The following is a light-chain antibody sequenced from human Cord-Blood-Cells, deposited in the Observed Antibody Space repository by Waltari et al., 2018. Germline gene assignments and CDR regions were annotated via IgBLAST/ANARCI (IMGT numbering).Light chain of an antibody. CDR2: AAS. Sequence: AIRMTQSPSSLSASTGDRVTITRRASQCISSYLAWYQQKPGKAHKLLIYAASTLQSGVPSRFSGSGSGTDFTLTISCLQSEDFATYYCQQYYSYPRTFGQGTKVEIK. J-gene: IGKJ1*01. CDR1: QCISSY. CDR3: QQYYSYPRT. V-gene: IGKV1-8*01.